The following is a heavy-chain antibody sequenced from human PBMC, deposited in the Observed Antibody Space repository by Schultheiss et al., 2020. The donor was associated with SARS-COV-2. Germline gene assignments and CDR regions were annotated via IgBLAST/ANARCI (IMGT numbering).Heavy chain of an antibody. CDR1: GGSISSSSYY. D-gene: IGHD1-26*01. Sequence: SQTLSLTCTVSGGSISSSSYYWSWIRQPPGKGLEWIGEINHSGSTNYNPSLKSRVTISVDTSKNQFSLKLSSVTAADTAVYYCARHNALGSELLLGFDYWGQGTLVTVSS. V-gene: IGHV4-39*01. CDR3: ARHNALGSELLLGFDY. CDR2: INHSGST. J-gene: IGHJ4*02.